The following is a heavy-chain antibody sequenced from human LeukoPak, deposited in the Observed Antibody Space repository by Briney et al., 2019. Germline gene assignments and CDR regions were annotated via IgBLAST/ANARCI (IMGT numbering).Heavy chain of an antibody. CDR3: AKDSAPSNSWYRRFDP. J-gene: IGHJ5*02. V-gene: IGHV3-23*01. Sequence: GGSLRLSCAASGFTFSSYAMSWVRQAPGKGLEWVSAISGSGGSTYYADSVKGRFTISRDNSKNTLYLQMNSLRAEDTAVYYCAKDSAPSNSWYRRFDPWGQGTLVTVPS. CDR1: GFTFSSYA. CDR2: ISGSGGST. D-gene: IGHD6-13*01.